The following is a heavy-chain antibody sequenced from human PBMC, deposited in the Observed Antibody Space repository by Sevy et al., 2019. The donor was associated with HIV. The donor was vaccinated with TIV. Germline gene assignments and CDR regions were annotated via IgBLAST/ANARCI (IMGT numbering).Heavy chain of an antibody. V-gene: IGHV1-46*01. CDR3: ARDEDYDSSGYYYFDY. D-gene: IGHD3-22*01. CDR1: GYTFTSYY. CDR2: INPSGGST. Sequence: ASVKVSCKASGYTFTSYYMHWVRQAPGQGLEWMGIINPSGGSTSYAQKFQGRVTMTRDTSTSTVYMELGSLRSEDTAVYYCARDEDYDSSGYYYFDYWGQGTLVTVSS. J-gene: IGHJ4*02.